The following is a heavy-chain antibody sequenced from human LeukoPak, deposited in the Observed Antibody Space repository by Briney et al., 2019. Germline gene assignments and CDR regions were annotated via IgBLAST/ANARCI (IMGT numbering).Heavy chain of an antibody. CDR3: TTGPTLTEGDY. D-gene: IGHD7-27*01. CDR2: IKSKTDGGTT. Sequence: GGSLRLSCAASGFTFSNAWMSWVRQAPGKGLEWVGRIKSKTDGGTTDYAAPVKGRFTISRDDSKNTLYLQMNSLKTEDTAVYNCTTGPTLTEGDYWGQGTLVTVSS. CDR1: GFTFSNAW. V-gene: IGHV3-15*01. J-gene: IGHJ4*02.